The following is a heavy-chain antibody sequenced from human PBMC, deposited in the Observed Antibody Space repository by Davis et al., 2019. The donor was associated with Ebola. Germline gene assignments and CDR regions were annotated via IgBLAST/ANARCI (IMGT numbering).Heavy chain of an antibody. V-gene: IGHV3-11*01. CDR2: ISSSGSTI. CDR1: GFTFSDYY. J-gene: IGHJ6*02. CDR3: ARDAELWFGELLYQYGMDV. D-gene: IGHD3-10*01. Sequence: GESLKISCAASGFTFSDYYMSWIRQAPGKGLEWVSYISSSGSTIYYADSVKGRFTISRDNAKNSLYLQMNSLRAEDTAVYYCARDAELWFGELLYQYGMDVWGQGTTVTVSS.